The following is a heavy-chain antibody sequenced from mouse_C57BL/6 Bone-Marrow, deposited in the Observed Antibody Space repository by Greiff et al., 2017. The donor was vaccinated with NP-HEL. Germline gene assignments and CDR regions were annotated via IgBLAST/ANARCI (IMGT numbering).Heavy chain of an antibody. Sequence: EVQLQQSGPELVKPGASVKISCKASGYTFTDYYMNWVKQSHGKSLEWIGDINPNNGGTSYNQKFKGKATLTVDKSSSTAYMELRSLTSEDSAVYYCAREEGDYDYDGAFAYWGQGTLVTVSA. V-gene: IGHV1-26*01. CDR1: GYTFTDYY. CDR3: AREEGDYDYDGAFAY. J-gene: IGHJ3*01. D-gene: IGHD2-4*01. CDR2: INPNNGGT.